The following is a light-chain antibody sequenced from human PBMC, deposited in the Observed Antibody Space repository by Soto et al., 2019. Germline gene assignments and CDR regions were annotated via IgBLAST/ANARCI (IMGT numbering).Light chain of an antibody. J-gene: IGKJ5*01. V-gene: IGKV3D-20*02. CDR3: QQRSNWIT. CDR1: QSVSSSS. CDR2: GAS. Sequence: IVLTQSPGTLSLSPGERATLSCRASQSVSSSSLAWYQQKPGQAPRLLIYGASTRATGIPARFSGSGSGTDFTLTISSLEPEDFAVYYCQQRSNWITFGQGTRLEIK.